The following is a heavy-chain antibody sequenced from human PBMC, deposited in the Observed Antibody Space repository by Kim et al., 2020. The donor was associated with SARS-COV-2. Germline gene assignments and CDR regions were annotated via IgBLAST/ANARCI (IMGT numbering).Heavy chain of an antibody. CDR2: IIPIFGTA. CDR3: AARIRQFDFWSGYHKGYYGMDV. CDR1: GGTFSSYA. D-gene: IGHD3-3*01. Sequence: SVKVSCKASGGTFSSYAISWVRQAPGQGLEWMGGIIPIFGTANYAQKFQGRVTITADESTSTAYMELSSLRSEDTAVYYCAARIRQFDFWSGYHKGYYGMDVWGQGTTVTVSS. J-gene: IGHJ6*02. V-gene: IGHV1-69*13.